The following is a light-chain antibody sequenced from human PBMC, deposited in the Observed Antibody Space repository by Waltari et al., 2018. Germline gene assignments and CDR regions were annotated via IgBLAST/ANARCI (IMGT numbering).Light chain of an antibody. CDR1: QTIGNW. Sequence: TGRARQTIGNWLAWYQQKPGKAPKLLIYKASSLQSGVPSRFSGSGSGTEFTLTISSLQPDDFATYYCQQYNSYSFTFGPGTTVDIK. CDR3: QQYNSYSFT. V-gene: IGKV1-5*03. CDR2: KAS. J-gene: IGKJ3*01.